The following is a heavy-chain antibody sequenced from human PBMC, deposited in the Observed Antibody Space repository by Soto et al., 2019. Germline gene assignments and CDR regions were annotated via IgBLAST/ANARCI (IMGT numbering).Heavy chain of an antibody. CDR2: FDREDGET. Sequence: SSVKVSCKVSGYTLTELSMHWVRQAPGKGLEWMAAFDREDGETIYAQKFQGRVTMTEETSTDTAYMEVSGLRSEDTALYYCATALSRVRAKFGPWGQGTLVTVSA. CDR3: ATALSRVRAKFGP. J-gene: IGHJ5*02. D-gene: IGHD1-26*01. CDR1: GYTLTELS. V-gene: IGHV1-24*01.